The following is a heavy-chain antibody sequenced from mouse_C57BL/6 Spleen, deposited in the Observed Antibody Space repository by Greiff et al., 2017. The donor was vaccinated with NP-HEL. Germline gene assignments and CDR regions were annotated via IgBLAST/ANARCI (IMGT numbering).Heavy chain of an antibody. J-gene: IGHJ1*03. V-gene: IGHV1-81*01. CDR3: ARYYGSSYGYFDV. D-gene: IGHD1-1*01. CDR2: IYPRSGNT. Sequence: VKLMESGAELARPGASVKLSCKASGYTFTSYGISWVKQRTGQGLEWIGEIYPRSGNTYYNEKFKGKATLTADKSSSTAYRELRSLTSEDSAVYFWARYYGSSYGYFDVWGTGTTVTVSS. CDR1: GYTFTSYG.